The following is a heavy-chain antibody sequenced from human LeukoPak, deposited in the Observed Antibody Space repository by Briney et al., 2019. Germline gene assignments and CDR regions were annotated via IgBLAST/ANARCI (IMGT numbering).Heavy chain of an antibody. D-gene: IGHD1-1*01. CDR2: ISYDGSNK. CDR1: GFTVGSNY. CDR3: AKDELVY. V-gene: IGHV3-30*18. J-gene: IGHJ4*02. Sequence: GGSLRLSCAASGFTVGSNYMTWIRQAPGKGLEWVAVISYDGSNKYYADSVKGRFTISRDNSKNTLYLQMNSLRAEDTAVYYCAKDELVYWGQGTLVTVSS.